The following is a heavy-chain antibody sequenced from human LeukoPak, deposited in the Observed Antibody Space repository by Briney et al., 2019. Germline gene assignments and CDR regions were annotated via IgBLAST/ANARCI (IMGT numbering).Heavy chain of an antibody. CDR1: GGSISSSNW. V-gene: IGHV4-4*02. J-gene: IGHJ4*02. Sequence: SETLSLTCAVSGGSISSSNWWSWVRQPPGKGLEWIGEIFHSGITNYNPSLKSRVTISLDKSKNQFSLKLTSVTAADTAVYYCARQGGYFDYWGQGTLVTVSS. CDR2: IFHSGIT. CDR3: ARQGGYFDY. D-gene: IGHD3-16*01.